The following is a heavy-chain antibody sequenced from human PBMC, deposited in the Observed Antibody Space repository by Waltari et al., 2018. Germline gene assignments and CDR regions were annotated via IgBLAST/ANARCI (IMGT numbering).Heavy chain of an antibody. D-gene: IGHD5-18*01. J-gene: IGHJ4*02. CDR2: MNPNSGNT. Sequence: QVQLVQSGAEVKKPGASVKVSCKASGYTFTGYYMHWVRQAPGQGLEWMGWMNPNSGNTGYAQKFQGRVTMTRNTSISTAYMELSSLRSEDTAVYYCARGGFLGYSYGELFDYWGQGTLVTVSS. CDR3: ARGGFLGYSYGELFDY. CDR1: GYTFTGYY. V-gene: IGHV1-8*02.